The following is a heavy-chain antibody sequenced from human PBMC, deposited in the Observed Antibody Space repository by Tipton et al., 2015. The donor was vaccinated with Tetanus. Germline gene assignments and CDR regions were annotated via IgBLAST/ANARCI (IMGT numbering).Heavy chain of an antibody. CDR3: ARVDSANDRIDH. D-gene: IGHD5-12*01. Sequence: TLSLTCTVSGGSINSGDYYWSWIRQPPGEGLEWIGYIYHSGTTYYNPSLKSRVTISVDTSKNQFSLNLTSVTAADTALFYCARVDSANDRIDHWGQGTLVTVSS. CDR2: IYHSGTT. J-gene: IGHJ4*02. V-gene: IGHV4-30-4*01. CDR1: GGSINSGDYY.